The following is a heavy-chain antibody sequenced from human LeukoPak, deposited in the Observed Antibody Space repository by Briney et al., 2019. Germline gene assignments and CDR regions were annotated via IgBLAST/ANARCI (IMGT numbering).Heavy chain of an antibody. V-gene: IGHV1-2*06. CDR2: INPNSGGT. Sequence: ASVKVSCKASGYTFTGYYMHWVRQAPGQGLEWMGRINPNSGGTNYAQKFQGRVTMTRDTSISTAYMELSRLRSDDTAVYYCAREAVAELGFDPWGQGTLVTVSS. J-gene: IGHJ5*02. D-gene: IGHD6-19*01. CDR3: AREAVAELGFDP. CDR1: GYTFTGYY.